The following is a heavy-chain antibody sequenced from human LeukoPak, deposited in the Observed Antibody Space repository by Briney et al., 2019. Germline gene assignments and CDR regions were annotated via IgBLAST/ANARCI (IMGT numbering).Heavy chain of an antibody. V-gene: IGHV3-33*06. J-gene: IGHJ4*02. D-gene: IGHD3-10*01. CDR2: IWYDGSNK. CDR3: AKGRPMVRGVPDY. CDR1: GFTFSSYG. Sequence: GGSLRLSCAASGFTFSSYGMHWVRQAPGKGLEWVAVIWYDGSNKYYADSVKGRFTISRDNSKNTLYLQMNSLRAEDTAVYYCAKGRPMVRGVPDYWGQGILVTVSS.